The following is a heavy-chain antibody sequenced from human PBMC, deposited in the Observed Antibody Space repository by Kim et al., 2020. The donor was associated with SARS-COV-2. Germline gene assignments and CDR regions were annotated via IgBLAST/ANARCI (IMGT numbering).Heavy chain of an antibody. J-gene: IGHJ4*02. V-gene: IGHV3-23*01. D-gene: IGHD3-16*02. CDR2: FIGSGGST. Sequence: GGSLRLSCAASGFTFSSYAMSWVRQAPGKGLEWVSVFIGSGGSTYYADSGKGRFTFSRANSRNPLYLQMKSLKAEVPADYYCAKGDRSFPFNYGGRGTRV. CDR1: GFTFSSYA. CDR3: AKGDRSFPFNY.